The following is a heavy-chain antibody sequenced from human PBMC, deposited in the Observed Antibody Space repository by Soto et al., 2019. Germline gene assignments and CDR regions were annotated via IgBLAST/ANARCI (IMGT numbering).Heavy chain of an antibody. D-gene: IGHD3-3*01. CDR3: ARDHSVLRFLERLLTGNWFDL. CDR2: ISAYNGNT. V-gene: IGHV1-18*01. Sequence: LVKGDWKSSVEAKSGDVVGWGRKAPGQGLEWMGWISAYNGNTNHAQKLQGRVTMTTDTSTSTAYMELRSLRSDDTAVYYCARDHSVLRFLERLLTGNWFDLWRKGTLVTSPQ. J-gene: IGHJ5*02. CDR1: VEAKSGDV.